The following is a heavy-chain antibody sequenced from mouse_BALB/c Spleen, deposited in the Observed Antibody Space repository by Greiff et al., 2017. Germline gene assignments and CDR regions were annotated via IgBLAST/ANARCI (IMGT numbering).Heavy chain of an antibody. V-gene: IGHV5-6-3*01. CDR1: GFTFSSYG. Sequence: EVKLMESGGGLVQPGGSLKLSCAASGFTFSSYGMSWVRQTPDKRLELVATINSNGGSTYYPDSVKGRFTISRDNAKNTLYLQMSSLKSEDTAMYYCAREGSTVVAKGWYFDVWGAGTTVTVSS. CDR2: INSNGGST. D-gene: IGHD1-1*01. J-gene: IGHJ1*01. CDR3: AREGSTVVAKGWYFDV.